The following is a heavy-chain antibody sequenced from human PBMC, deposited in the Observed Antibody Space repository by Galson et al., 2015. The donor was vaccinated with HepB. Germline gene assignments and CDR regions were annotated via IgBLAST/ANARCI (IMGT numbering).Heavy chain of an antibody. D-gene: IGHD3-10*02. CDR2: IYYSGST. CDR3: ARETMSRDFQH. V-gene: IGHV4-31*03. CDR1: GGTIRGGGYY. J-gene: IGHJ1*01. Sequence: TLSLTCTVSGGTIRGGGYYWSWIRQHPGKGLEWIGYIYYSGSTYYNPSLKSRVTISVDTSKNQFSLKLNSVTAADTAVYYCARETMSRDFQHWGQGTLVTVSS.